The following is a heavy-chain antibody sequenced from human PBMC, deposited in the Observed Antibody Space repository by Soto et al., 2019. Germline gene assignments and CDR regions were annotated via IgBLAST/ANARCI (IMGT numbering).Heavy chain of an antibody. Sequence: EVQLVESGGGLVQPGGSLRLSCAASGFTVSNNYMSWVRQAPGKGLEWVSVIYSGGSTYYADSVKGRFIISRNDSKNTLYLQTNGLRAEDSAVYYGGSDVGVWGRGTTVPASS. V-gene: IGHV3-66*01. CDR3: GSDVGV. J-gene: IGHJ6*04. CDR2: IYSGGST. CDR1: GFTVSNNY.